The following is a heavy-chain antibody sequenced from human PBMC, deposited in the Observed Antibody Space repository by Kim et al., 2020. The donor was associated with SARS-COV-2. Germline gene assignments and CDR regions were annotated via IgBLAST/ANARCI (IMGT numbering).Heavy chain of an antibody. Sequence: ASVKVSCKASGYTFTSYAMNWVRQAPGQGLEWKGWINTNTGNPTYAQGFTGRFVFSLDTSVSTAYLQISSLKAEDTAVYYCATTGWQWLANFDYWGQGTLVTVSS. J-gene: IGHJ4*02. D-gene: IGHD6-19*01. CDR1: GYTFTSYA. CDR3: ATTGWQWLANFDY. CDR2: INTNTGNP. V-gene: IGHV7-4-1*02.